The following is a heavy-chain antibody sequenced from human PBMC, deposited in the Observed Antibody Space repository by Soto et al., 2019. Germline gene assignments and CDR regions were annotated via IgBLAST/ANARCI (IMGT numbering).Heavy chain of an antibody. CDR3: ASSRPVGYSSSWYNYYYYYGMDV. CDR1: GYTFTSYD. Sequence: QVQLVQSGAEVKKPGASVKVSCKASGYTFTSYDLNWVRQATGQGLEWMGWMNPNSGNTGYAQKFQGRVTMTRNTSISTAYMELSSLRSEDTAVYYCASSRPVGYSSSWYNYYYYYGMDVWGQGTTVTVSS. D-gene: IGHD6-13*01. J-gene: IGHJ6*02. CDR2: MNPNSGNT. V-gene: IGHV1-8*01.